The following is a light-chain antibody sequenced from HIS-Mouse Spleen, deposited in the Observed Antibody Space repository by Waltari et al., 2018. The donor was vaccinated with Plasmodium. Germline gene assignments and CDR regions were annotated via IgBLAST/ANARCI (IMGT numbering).Light chain of an antibody. V-gene: IGLV3-10*01. CDR3: YSTDSSGNHRV. CDR1: ALPNKY. Sequence: SYELTQPPSVSVSPGQTARITCSGDALPNKYAYWYQQKSGHAPVLVIYEDSKRPSGIPGRFSGSSSGTMATLTISGAQVEDEADYYCYSTDSSGNHRVFGGGTKLTVL. J-gene: IGLJ3*02. CDR2: EDS.